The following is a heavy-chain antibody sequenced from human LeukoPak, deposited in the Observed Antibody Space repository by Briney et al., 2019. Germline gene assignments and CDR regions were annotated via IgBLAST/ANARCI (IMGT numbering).Heavy chain of an antibody. Sequence: SETLSLTCIVSDDSITMYYWTWIRQPPGKGLEWIGYVDHTGSTKFNPSLNGRVSISRDTFNNFFSLRLRSVTAADTAVYFCARGRVSSSTWYSTYYYFFYMDFWGKGTTVTVSS. CDR1: DDSITMYY. CDR3: ARGRVSSSTWYSTYYYFFYMDF. J-gene: IGHJ6*03. CDR2: VDHTGST. V-gene: IGHV4-59*01. D-gene: IGHD4-11*01.